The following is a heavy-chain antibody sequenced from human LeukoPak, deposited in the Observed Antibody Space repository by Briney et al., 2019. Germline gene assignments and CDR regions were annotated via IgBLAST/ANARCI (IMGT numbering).Heavy chain of an antibody. CDR1: GLIFRSYW. V-gene: IGHV3-7*01. CDR3: ARERDGRFFDY. D-gene: IGHD5-24*01. Sequence: AGGSLRLSCEVPGLIFRSYWMSWVHQAPGKGLEWVANINQEGSEKYFEDSVKGRFTISRDNAKNSLHLQMNTLRAEDTAVYYCARERDGRFFDYWGQGTLVTVSS. J-gene: IGHJ4*02. CDR2: INQEGSEK.